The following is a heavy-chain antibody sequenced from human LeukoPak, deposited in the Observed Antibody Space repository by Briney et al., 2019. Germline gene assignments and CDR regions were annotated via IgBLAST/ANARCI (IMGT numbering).Heavy chain of an antibody. Sequence: ASVKVSCKASGYTFTSYDINWVRQATGQGLEWMGWMNPNSGNTGYAQKFQGRVTMTRNTSISTAYMELGSLRSEDTAVYYCARGGEIDIPNDYWGQGTLVTVSS. J-gene: IGHJ4*02. D-gene: IGHD2-21*01. V-gene: IGHV1-8*01. CDR3: ARGGEIDIPNDY. CDR1: GYTFTSYD. CDR2: MNPNSGNT.